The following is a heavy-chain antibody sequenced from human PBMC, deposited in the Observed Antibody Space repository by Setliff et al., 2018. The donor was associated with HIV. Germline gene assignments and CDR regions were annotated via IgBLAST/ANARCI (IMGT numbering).Heavy chain of an antibody. CDR3: ARVPRQLLKGAAAYFDY. J-gene: IGHJ4*02. Sequence: SETLSLTCTVSGGSISSYYWSWIRQPAGKGLEWIGRIYTSGSTNYNPSLKSRVTISVDTSKNQFSLRLSSVTAADTAVYYCARVPRQLLKGAAAYFDYWGQGILVTVSS. CDR1: GGSISSYY. CDR2: IYTSGST. D-gene: IGHD5-18*01. V-gene: IGHV4-4*07.